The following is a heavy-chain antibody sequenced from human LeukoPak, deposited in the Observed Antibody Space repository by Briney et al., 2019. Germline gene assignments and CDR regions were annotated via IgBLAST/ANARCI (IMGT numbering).Heavy chain of an antibody. D-gene: IGHD5-24*01. J-gene: IGHJ4*02. V-gene: IGHV3-7*04. CDR2: IKTDGSEK. Sequence: GGSLRLSCAASGFTFSRYWMSWVRQAPGKGLEWVANIKTDGSEKYYVDSLKGRFTISRDNAKNSLYLQMNSLRTEDTAVYYCARTSTRDGYRYFDSWGQGTLVTVSS. CDR1: GFTFSRYW. CDR3: ARTSTRDGYRYFDS.